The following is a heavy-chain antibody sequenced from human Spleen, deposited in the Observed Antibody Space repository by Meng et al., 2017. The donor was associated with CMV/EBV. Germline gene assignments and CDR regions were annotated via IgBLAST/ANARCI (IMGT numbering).Heavy chain of an antibody. Sequence: GGSLRLSCAASGFTFSSYGMHWVRQAPGKGLEWVAFIRYDGSNKYYADSVKGRFTISRDNSKNTLSLQMNSLRPEDTALYYCARAPRIFGVALDYWGQGTLVTVSS. CDR3: ARAPRIFGVALDY. CDR1: GFTFSSYG. J-gene: IGHJ4*02. D-gene: IGHD3-3*02. V-gene: IGHV3-30*02. CDR2: IRYDGSNK.